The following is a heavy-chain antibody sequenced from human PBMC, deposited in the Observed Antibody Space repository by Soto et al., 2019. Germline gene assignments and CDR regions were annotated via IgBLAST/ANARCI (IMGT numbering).Heavy chain of an antibody. Sequence: VQLLESGGGLVRPGGSLRLSCAASGFTFSSYAMHWVRQAPGKGLEWVAVISYDGRNKYYADSVKGRFTISRDNSKNTLYLQMSSLRAEDTAVYYCVKDGSSGWPYYYGMDVWGQGTTVTVSS. V-gene: IGHV3-30*18. CDR2: ISYDGRNK. CDR1: GFTFSSYA. D-gene: IGHD6-19*01. J-gene: IGHJ6*02. CDR3: VKDGSSGWPYYYGMDV.